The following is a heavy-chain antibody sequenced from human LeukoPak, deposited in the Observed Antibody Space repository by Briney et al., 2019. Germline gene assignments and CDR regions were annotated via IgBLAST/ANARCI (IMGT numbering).Heavy chain of an antibody. CDR3: VRRLATAGVLDF. V-gene: IGHV3-74*01. D-gene: IGHD6-13*01. Sequence: GGSLRLSCAASGFTFSSYWMHWVRQAPGKGLVWVSRINGEGSSTGYADSVKGRFTISRDNAKNTLYLQMNSLRAEDTAVYYCVRRLATAGVLDFWGQGTLVTVSS. CDR2: INGEGSST. CDR1: GFTFSSYW. J-gene: IGHJ4*02.